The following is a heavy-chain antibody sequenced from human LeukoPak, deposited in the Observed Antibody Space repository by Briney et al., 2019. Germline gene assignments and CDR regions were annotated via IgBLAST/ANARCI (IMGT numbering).Heavy chain of an antibody. CDR3: ARWQIRGVVLLDV. V-gene: IGHV4-59*01. Sequence: SETLSLTCAVYGGSFSGYYWSWIRPPPGKRLEWIGYIYYSGSTNYNPSLKSRVTISVDTSKNQFSLKLSSVTAADTAVYYCARWQIRGVVLLDVWGKGTTVTVSS. CDR1: GGSFSGYY. J-gene: IGHJ6*04. D-gene: IGHD3-3*01. CDR2: IYYSGST.